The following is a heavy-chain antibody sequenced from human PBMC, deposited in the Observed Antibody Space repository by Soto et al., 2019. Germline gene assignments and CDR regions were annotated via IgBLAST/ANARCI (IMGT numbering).Heavy chain of an antibody. CDR2: ISAYNGNT. CDR1: GYTFTSYG. D-gene: IGHD3-22*01. V-gene: IGHV1-18*01. CDR3: ATSRYYYDSSGYYPGAFDI. Sequence: ASVKVSCKASGYTFTSYGIRWVRQAPGQGLEWMGWISAYNGNTNYAQKLQGRVTMTTDTSTSTAYMELRSLRSDDTAVYYCATSRYYYDSSGYYPGAFDIWGQGTMVTV. J-gene: IGHJ3*02.